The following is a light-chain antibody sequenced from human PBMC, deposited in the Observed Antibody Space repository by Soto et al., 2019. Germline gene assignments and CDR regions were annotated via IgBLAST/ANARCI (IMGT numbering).Light chain of an antibody. CDR1: QSVSSS. J-gene: IGKJ1*01. V-gene: IGKV3-15*01. CDR3: QQSNKWPKT. CDR2: DAS. Sequence: EIVMTQSPATLYVSPGETATLSCRASQSVSSSLAWYQQKPGQAPRLLISDASTRAAGLPARFSGSGSGTEFTLAISSLQSEDFAVYFCQQSNKWPKTFGQGTKVE.